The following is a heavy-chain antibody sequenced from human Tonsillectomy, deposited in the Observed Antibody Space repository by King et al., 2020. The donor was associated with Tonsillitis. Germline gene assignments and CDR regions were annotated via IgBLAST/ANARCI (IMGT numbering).Heavy chain of an antibody. CDR1: GFTFSRYA. CDR3: AKDLDFWSGYPPPQFDY. CDR2: ISYDGSKK. V-gene: IGHV3-30*18. J-gene: IGHJ4*02. Sequence: VQLVESGGGVVQPGRSLRLSLAAAGFTFSRYAMHWVLQAPGKGLEWWAVISYDGSKKYYADSVKGRFTISRDNSNNTLYLQMNSLGAEDTAVYYCAKDLDFWSGYPPPQFDYWGQGTLVTVSS. D-gene: IGHD3-3*01.